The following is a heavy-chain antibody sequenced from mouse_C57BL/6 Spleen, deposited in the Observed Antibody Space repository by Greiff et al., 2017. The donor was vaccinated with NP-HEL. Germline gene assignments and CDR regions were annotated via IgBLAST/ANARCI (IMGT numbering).Heavy chain of an antibody. CDR3: ARRKDWGLLLDY. Sequence: QVQLKQPGAELVMPGASVKLSCKASGYTFTSYWMHWVKQRPGQGLEWIGEIDPSDSYTNYNQKFKGKSTLTVDKSSSTAYMQLSSLTSEDSAVYYCARRKDWGLLLDYWGQGTTLTVSS. J-gene: IGHJ2*01. V-gene: IGHV1-69*01. CDR2: IDPSDSYT. CDR1: GYTFTSYW. D-gene: IGHD2-3*01.